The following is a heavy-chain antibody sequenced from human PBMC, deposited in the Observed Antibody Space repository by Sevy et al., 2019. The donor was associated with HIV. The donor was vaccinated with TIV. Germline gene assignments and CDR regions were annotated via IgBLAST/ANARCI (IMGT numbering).Heavy chain of an antibody. CDR1: GFTFSSYG. CDR2: ISYDGSNK. D-gene: IGHD6-6*01. J-gene: IGHJ4*02. CDR3: AKDHLAARRTFFDY. V-gene: IGHV3-30*18. Sequence: GGSLRLSCAASGFTFSSYGMHWVRQAPGKGLEWVAVISYDGSNKYYADSVKGRFTISRDNSKNTLYLQMNSLRAEDTAVYYCAKDHLAARRTFFDYWGQRTLVTVSS.